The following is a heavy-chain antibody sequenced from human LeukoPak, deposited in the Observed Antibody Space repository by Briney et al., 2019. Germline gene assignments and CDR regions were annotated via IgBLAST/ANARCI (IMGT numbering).Heavy chain of an antibody. CDR2: IYYHSGST. J-gene: IGHJ5*02. Sequence: SGTLSLTCAVSGDSINSSNWWSWVRQSPGKGLEWIGEIYYHSGSTNYNPSLKSRVFISVDKSKNQFSLKLNSVTAADTAVYYCASPSPGFDPWGQGTLVTVSS. CDR1: GDSINSSNW. D-gene: IGHD1-1*01. CDR3: ASPSPGFDP. V-gene: IGHV4-4*02.